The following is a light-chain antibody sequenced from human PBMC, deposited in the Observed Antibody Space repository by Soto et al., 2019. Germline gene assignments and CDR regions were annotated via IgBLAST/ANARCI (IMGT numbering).Light chain of an antibody. CDR2: ATY. CDR1: QSVSSGY. J-gene: IGKJ2*01. Sequence: GLTQSPGTLSLSPGERATLSCRAGQSVSSGYLAWYQQKPGQAPRLLIYATYTRATGIPDRFSGSGSGTDGTLTISRLQPADFAVYYCQEYGPSPLYTFGQGTKLEIK. V-gene: IGKV3-20*01. CDR3: QEYGPSPLYT.